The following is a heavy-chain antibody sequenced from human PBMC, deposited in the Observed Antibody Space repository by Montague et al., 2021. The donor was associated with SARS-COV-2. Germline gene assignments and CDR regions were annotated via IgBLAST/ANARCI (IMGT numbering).Heavy chain of an antibody. V-gene: IGHV4-39*01. CDR3: ARRLGGSGWLDC. D-gene: IGHD6-25*01. J-gene: IGHJ4*02. CDR1: GGSISSGSYY. Sequence: SETLSLTCTVAGGSISSGSYYWGWFRQPPGKGLEWIGNIHSSGTTYYKSRVTISVDTSKNQFSLKMTSVTAADTAVYYCARRLGGSGWLDCWGQGTLVTVSS. CDR2: IHSSGTT.